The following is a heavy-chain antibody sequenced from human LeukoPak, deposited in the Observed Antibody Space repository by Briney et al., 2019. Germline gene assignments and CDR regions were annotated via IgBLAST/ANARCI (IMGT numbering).Heavy chain of an antibody. V-gene: IGHV4-39*01. CDR3: ARLVETVTTIGDNWFDP. Sequence: SETLSLTCTVSGGSISSSSYYWGWIRQPPGKGLEWIGSIYYSGSTYYNPSLKSRVTISVDTSKNQFSLKLSSVTAADTAVYYCARLVETVTTIGDNWFDPWGQGTLVTVSS. CDR1: GGSISSSSYY. CDR2: IYYSGST. D-gene: IGHD4-17*01. J-gene: IGHJ5*02.